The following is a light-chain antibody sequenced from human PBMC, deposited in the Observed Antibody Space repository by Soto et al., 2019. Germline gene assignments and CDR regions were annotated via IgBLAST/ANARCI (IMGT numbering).Light chain of an antibody. CDR2: SND. CDR1: TSNIGTNT. V-gene: IGLV1-44*01. J-gene: IGLJ2*01. Sequence: QSVLTQSPSASGTPGQRVSISCSGSTSNIGTNTVSWYQHVPGTAPKLLIYSNDQRPSAAPGGFSGSKSGTSASLAISGLLSEDEADYYCATWDDSLNVVFGGGTKLTVL. CDR3: ATWDDSLNVV.